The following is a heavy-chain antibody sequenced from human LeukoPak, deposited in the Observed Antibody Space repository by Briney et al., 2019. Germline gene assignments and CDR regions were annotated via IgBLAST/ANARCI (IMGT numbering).Heavy chain of an antibody. CDR1: GFTVTSNY. V-gene: IGHV3-7*01. J-gene: IGHJ4*02. D-gene: IGHD2-2*01. CDR3: ARAIVVPAAILYYFDY. Sequence: GGSLRLSCAASGFTVTSNYMSWVRQAPGKGLEWVANIKQDGSEKYYVDSVKGRFTISRDNAKNSLYLQMNSLRAEDTAVYYCARAIVVPAAILYYFDYWGQGTLVTVSS. CDR2: IKQDGSEK.